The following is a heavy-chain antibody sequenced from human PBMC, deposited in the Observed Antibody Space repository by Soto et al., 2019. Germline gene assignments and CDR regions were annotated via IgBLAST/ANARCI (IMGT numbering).Heavy chain of an antibody. J-gene: IGHJ5*02. V-gene: IGHV4-39*01. CDR3: ARLILPSIAALEGFGSSWKNWFDP. CDR2: IYYSGST. Sequence: SETLSLTCTVSGGSISSSSYYWGWIRQPPGKGLEWIGSIYYSGSTYYNPSLKSRVTISVDTSKNQFSLKLSSVTAAATAVYYCARLILPSIAALEGFGSSWKNWFDPWGQGTLVTVSS. CDR1: GGSISSSSYY. D-gene: IGHD6-6*01.